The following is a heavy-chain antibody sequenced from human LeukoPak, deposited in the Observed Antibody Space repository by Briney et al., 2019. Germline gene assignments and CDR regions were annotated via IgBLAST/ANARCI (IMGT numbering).Heavy chain of an antibody. J-gene: IGHJ4*02. CDR1: GFTFSSYA. D-gene: IGHD4-23*01. CDR3: AREAIFTSITPSDY. V-gene: IGHV3-48*01. Sequence: PGGSLRLSCAASGFTFSSYAMSWVRQAPGKGLEWVSFISSSSSTVYYADSVKGRFTVSRDNAKNSLYLQMNSLRAEDTAVYYSAREAIFTSITPSDYWGQGTLVTVSS. CDR2: ISSSSSTV.